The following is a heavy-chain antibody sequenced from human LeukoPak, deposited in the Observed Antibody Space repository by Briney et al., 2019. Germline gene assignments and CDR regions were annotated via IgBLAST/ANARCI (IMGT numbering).Heavy chain of an antibody. D-gene: IGHD3-16*01. Sequence: GGSLRLSCAASGFTFNAQDINWVRQGPGKGLEWVAGISGSHTFYADSVKGRFTFSRDNSKNTMYLLMNSLRVEDTAVYYCAKVNWEDYVWGNCWGQGTLVTVSS. CDR3: AKVNWEDYVWGNC. V-gene: IGHV3-23*01. CDR1: GFTFNAQD. CDR2: ISGSHT. J-gene: IGHJ4*02.